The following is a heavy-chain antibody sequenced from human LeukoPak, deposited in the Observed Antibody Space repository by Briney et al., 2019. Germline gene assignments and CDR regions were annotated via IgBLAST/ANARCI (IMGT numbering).Heavy chain of an antibody. Sequence: SETLSLTCAVYGGSFSGYYWSWIRQPPGKGLEWIGEINHSGSTNYNPSLKSRVTISVDTSKNQFSLKLSSVTAAGTAMCYSARGKLVAVAGSNYYGMDVWGQGTTVTVSS. D-gene: IGHD6-19*01. CDR2: INHSGST. CDR3: ARGKLVAVAGSNYYGMDV. J-gene: IGHJ6*02. CDR1: GGSFSGYY. V-gene: IGHV4-34*01.